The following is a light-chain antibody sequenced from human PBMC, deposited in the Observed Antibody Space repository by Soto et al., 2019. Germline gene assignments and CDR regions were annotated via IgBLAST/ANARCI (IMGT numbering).Light chain of an antibody. CDR1: QNVAGD. CDR3: QEYNGRSS. CDR2: RTS. J-gene: IGKJ1*01. Sequence: RVTTQSPATLSVSPGERATLSCRASQNVAGDLAWYQQKPGQAPRLLIYRTSTRATGIPARFSGSGSGTEFTLTSSSLQSEDFAVYYGQEYNGRSSFGQGTKVEIK. V-gene: IGKV3-15*01.